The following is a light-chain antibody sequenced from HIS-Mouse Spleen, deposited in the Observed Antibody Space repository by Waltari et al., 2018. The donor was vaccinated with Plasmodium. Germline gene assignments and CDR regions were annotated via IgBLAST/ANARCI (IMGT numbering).Light chain of an antibody. V-gene: IGKV1-5*03. CDR2: KAS. J-gene: IGKJ1*01. CDR3: QQYNSYSWT. Sequence: DIQMTQSPSTRSASVGNGVPITCRASQSISSRLAWYQQKPGKAPKLLIYKASSLESGVPSRFSGSGSGTEFTLTISSLQPDDFATYYCQQYNSYSWTFGQGTKVEIK. CDR1: QSISSR.